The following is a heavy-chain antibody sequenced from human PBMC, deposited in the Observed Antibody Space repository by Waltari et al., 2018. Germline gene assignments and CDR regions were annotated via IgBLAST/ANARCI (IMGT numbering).Heavy chain of an antibody. CDR2: INPGNGNT. J-gene: IGHJ5*02. Sequence: QVQLVQSGTEVKKPGASVKVSCTASGSTFTSYIIHWLRQAPGQSLEWMGRINPGNGNTQYSQKFQDRVTITRDTSASTAYVELSSLTSEDTAIYYCARPLEDCGGGSCYYDRWFDPWGQGTLVTVSS. D-gene: IGHD2-15*01. CDR1: GSTFTSYI. V-gene: IGHV1-3*01. CDR3: ARPLEDCGGGSCYYDRWFDP.